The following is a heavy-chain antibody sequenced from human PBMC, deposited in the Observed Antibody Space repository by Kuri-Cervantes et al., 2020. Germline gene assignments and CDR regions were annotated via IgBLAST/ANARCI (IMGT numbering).Heavy chain of an antibody. Sequence: GESLKISCAASGFTFSRYAIHWVRQAPGMGLEWVGFIRSKAYGGTTEYAASVKGRFTISRDDSKSIAYLQTNSLKTEDTAVYYCTRHAVVVAAIVFDYWGQGTLVTVSS. V-gene: IGHV3-49*04. J-gene: IGHJ4*02. CDR1: GFTFSRYA. D-gene: IGHD2-15*01. CDR2: IRSKAYGGTT. CDR3: TRHAVVVAAIVFDY.